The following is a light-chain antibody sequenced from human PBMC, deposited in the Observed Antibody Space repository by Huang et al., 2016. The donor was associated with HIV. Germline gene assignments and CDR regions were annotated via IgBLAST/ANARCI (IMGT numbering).Light chain of an antibody. J-gene: IGKJ2*01. V-gene: IGKV3-15*01. CDR1: QSVATN. CDR3: QQYHNWPYT. Sequence: EIIMTQSPATLSLSPGEGASLSCRANQSVATNLAWYLHRPGQSPRILIFGASTRASGLPGRFSGSGSVTQFTLTVSGLQSEDCAVYYCQQYHNWPYTFGQGTKLEI. CDR2: GAS.